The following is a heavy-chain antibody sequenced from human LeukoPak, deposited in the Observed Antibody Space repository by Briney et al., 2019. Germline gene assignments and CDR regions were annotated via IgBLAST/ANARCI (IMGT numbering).Heavy chain of an antibody. Sequence: PGGSLRLSCAASGFTFSSYAMSWVRQAPGKGLEWVSAISGSGGSTYYADSVKGRFTISRDNSKNTLYLQMNSLRAEDTAVYYCAREPDITLLRGVSLKFDSWGQGTLVTVSS. V-gene: IGHV3-23*01. CDR1: GFTFSSYA. D-gene: IGHD3-10*01. CDR2: ISGSGGST. CDR3: AREPDITLLRGVSLKFDS. J-gene: IGHJ4*02.